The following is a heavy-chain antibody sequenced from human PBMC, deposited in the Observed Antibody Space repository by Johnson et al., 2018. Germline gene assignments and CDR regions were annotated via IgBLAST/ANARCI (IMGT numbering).Heavy chain of an antibody. J-gene: IGHJ1*01. Sequence: QVQLQESGPGLVKPSETLSLTCTVSGGSISGYYWTWIRQPPGKELEWIGFIYYSGSTHYTPSLRGRVTISVDTSKNQFSLKLTSVTAADTAVYYCARAVAGAAEYFQHWGQGTLVTVSS. CDR1: GGSISGYY. CDR2: IYYSGST. CDR3: ARAVAGAAEYFQH. D-gene: IGHD6-19*01. V-gene: IGHV4-59*01.